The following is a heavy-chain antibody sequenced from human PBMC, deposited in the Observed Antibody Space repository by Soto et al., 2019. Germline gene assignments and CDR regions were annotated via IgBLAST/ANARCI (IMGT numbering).Heavy chain of an antibody. CDR3: VKDWTCDTCPCMDV. J-gene: IGHJ6*01. CDR2: IIGSDDST. Sequence: EVQLLESGGGLVQPGGSLRLSCAASGFTFNNYAMTWVRQAPGKGLEWVSTIIGSDDSTYYADSVKGRLTISRDNSKNALYLQMSSLRAEDTALYYCVKDWTCDTCPCMDVWGQGTTVTVSS. D-gene: IGHD3-3*01. V-gene: IGHV3-23*01. CDR1: GFTFNNYA.